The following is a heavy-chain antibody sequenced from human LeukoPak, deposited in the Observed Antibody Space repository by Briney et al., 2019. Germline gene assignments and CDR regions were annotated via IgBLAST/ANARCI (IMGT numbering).Heavy chain of an antibody. CDR1: GGSFSGYY. CDR3: ARGLGSGRDY. D-gene: IGHD3-10*01. J-gene: IGHJ4*02. V-gene: IGHV4-34*01. Sequence: PSETLSLTCAVYGGSFSGYYWSWIRQPPGKGLEWIGEINHSGSTNYNPPLKSRVTISVDTSKNQFSLKLSSVTAADTAVYYCARGLGSGRDYWGQGTLVTVSS. CDR2: INHSGST.